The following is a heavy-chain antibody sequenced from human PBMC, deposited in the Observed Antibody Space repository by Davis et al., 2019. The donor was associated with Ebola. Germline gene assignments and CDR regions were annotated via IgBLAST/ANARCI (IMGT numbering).Heavy chain of an antibody. D-gene: IGHD6-13*01. J-gene: IGHJ4*02. CDR2: IYPGDSDT. CDR3: ARHVDSGSSWYGEIDY. V-gene: IGHV5-51*01. Sequence: GESLKISCKGSGYSFTSYWIGWVRQMPGKGLEWMGIIYPGDSDTRYSPSFQGQVTISADKSISTAYLQWSSLKASDTAMYYCARHVDSGSSWYGEIDYWGQGTLVTVSS. CDR1: GYSFTSYW.